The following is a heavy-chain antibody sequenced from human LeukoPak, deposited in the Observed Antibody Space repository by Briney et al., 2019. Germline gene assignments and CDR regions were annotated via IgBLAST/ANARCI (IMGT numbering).Heavy chain of an antibody. J-gene: IGHJ4*02. V-gene: IGHV3-30*18. Sequence: GGSLRLSCAASGFTFSIYGMHWVRQAPGKGLEWVAVISYDGSNKYYADSVKGRFTISRDNSKNTLYLQMNSLRAEDTAVYYCAKPYCSSTSCYMCFDYWGQGTLVTVSS. CDR1: GFTFSIYG. CDR2: ISYDGSNK. D-gene: IGHD2-2*02. CDR3: AKPYCSSTSCYMCFDY.